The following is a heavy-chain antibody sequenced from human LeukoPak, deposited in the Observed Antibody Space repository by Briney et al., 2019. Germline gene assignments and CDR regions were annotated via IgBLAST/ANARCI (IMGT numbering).Heavy chain of an antibody. Sequence: PGGSLRLSCAASGFTLSSYAMSWVRQAPGKGLEWVSAISGSGGSTYYADSVKGRFTISRDNSKNTPYLQMNSLRAEEAAVYYCAKTMVRQADYWGQGTLVTVSS. CDR3: AKTMVRQADY. J-gene: IGHJ4*02. CDR2: ISGSGGST. D-gene: IGHD3-10*01. V-gene: IGHV3-23*01. CDR1: GFTLSSYA.